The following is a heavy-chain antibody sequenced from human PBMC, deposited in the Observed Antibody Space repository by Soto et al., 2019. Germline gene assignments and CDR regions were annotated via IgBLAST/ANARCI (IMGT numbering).Heavy chain of an antibody. D-gene: IGHD1-1*01. J-gene: IGHJ4*02. Sequence: EVQLVASGADLVPPGGSLRLSCAVSGLTFSTDEMNWVRQAPGKGLEWLAYISYTSTTIKYADSVKGRFAVSRDNAKKSLYLQMNNLRVEDTAIYYCVREGGSLAFDSWGQGTLVTVSS. CDR3: VREGGSLAFDS. CDR2: ISYTSTTI. CDR1: GLTFSTDE. V-gene: IGHV3-48*03.